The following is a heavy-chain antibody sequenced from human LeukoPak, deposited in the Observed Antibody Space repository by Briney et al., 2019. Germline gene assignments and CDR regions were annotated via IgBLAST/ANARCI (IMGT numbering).Heavy chain of an antibody. J-gene: IGHJ4*02. CDR3: ANGGEGCYDFWSSYYGNFDY. CDR1: GFTFSSYA. Sequence: PGGSLRLSCAASGFTFSSYAMSWVRQAPGKGLEWVSAISGSGGSTYYADSVKGRFTISRDNSKNTLYLQMNSLRAEDTAVYYCANGGEGCYDFWSSYYGNFDYWGQGTLVTVSS. CDR2: ISGSGGST. V-gene: IGHV3-23*01. D-gene: IGHD3-3*01.